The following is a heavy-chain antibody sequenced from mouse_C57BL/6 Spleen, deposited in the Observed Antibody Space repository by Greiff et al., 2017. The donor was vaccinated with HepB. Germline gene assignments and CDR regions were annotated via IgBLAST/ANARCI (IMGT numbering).Heavy chain of an antibody. V-gene: IGHV1-50*01. CDR1: GYTFTSYW. Sequence: QVQLQQSGAELVKPGASVKLSCKASGYTFTSYWMQWVKQRPGQGLEWIGEIDPSDSYTNYNQKFKGKATLTVDTSSSTAYMQLSSLTSEDSAVYYCARKWDGNSYYYAMDYWGQGTSVTVSS. J-gene: IGHJ4*01. D-gene: IGHD2-1*01. CDR3: ARKWDGNSYYYAMDY. CDR2: IDPSDSYT.